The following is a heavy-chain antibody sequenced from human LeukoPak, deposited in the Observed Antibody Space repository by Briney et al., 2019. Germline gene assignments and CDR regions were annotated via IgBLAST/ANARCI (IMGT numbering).Heavy chain of an antibody. D-gene: IGHD3-22*01. CDR2: IIPIFGTA. J-gene: IGHJ3*02. Sequence: SVKVYCKASGGTFSSYAISWVRQAPGQGLEWMGGIIPIFGTANYAQKFQGRVTITADESTSTVYMEVSSLRSEDTAVYYCAKDGPLYYYDSSGYPDHAFDIWGQGTMVTVSS. CDR1: GGTFSSYA. CDR3: AKDGPLYYYDSSGYPDHAFDI. V-gene: IGHV1-69*13.